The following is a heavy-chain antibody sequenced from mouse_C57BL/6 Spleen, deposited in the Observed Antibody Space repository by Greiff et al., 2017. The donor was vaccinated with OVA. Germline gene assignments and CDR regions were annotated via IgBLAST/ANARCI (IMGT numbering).Heavy chain of an antibody. D-gene: IGHD2-5*01. CDR3: ARSEGLLQYHED. J-gene: IGHJ2*01. V-gene: IGHV1-20*01. CDR1: GYSFTGYF. Sequence: EVQLQESGPELVKPGDSVKISCKASGYSFTGYFMNWVMQSHGKSLEWIGRINPYNGDTFYNQKFKGKATLTVDKSSSTAHMELRSLTSEDSAVYYCARSEGLLQYHEDWGQGTTLTVSS. CDR2: INPYNGDT.